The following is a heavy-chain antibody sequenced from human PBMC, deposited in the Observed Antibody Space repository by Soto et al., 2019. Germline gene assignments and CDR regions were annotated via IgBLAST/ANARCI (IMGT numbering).Heavy chain of an antibody. CDR2: INYSGRT. V-gene: IGHV4-39*01. CDR3: ARQRTTVVTQAYFDH. D-gene: IGHD2-21*02. J-gene: IGHJ4*02. CDR1: GESISSSSYY. Sequence: PSETLSLTCIVSGESISSSSYYWGWIHQPPGKGLEWIGSINYSGRTYYNPSFKSRVTISIDTSKNQFSLKLSSVTATDTAVYYCARQRTTVVTQAYFDHWGQGALVTVSS.